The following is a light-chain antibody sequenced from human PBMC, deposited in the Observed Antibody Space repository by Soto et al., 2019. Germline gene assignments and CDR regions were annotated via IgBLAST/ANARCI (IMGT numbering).Light chain of an antibody. J-gene: IGKJ4*01. CDR1: QSVSSY. CDR2: DAS. V-gene: IGKV3-11*01. CDR3: QQRSNWPLT. Sequence: EIVLTQSPATLSLSPGERATLSCRASQSVSSYLAWYQQKPGQAPRLLIYDASNMATGIPARFSGSWSGTDFTLTISRLEPEDVAVYYCQQRSNWPLTFGGGTKVEIK.